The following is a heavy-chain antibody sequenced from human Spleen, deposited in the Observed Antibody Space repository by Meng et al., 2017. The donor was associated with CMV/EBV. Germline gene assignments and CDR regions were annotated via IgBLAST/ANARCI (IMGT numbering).Heavy chain of an antibody. CDR3: ASGGGYYDSSGALDY. V-gene: IGHV3-21*01. J-gene: IGHJ4*02. CDR2: ISSSSSYI. CDR1: GFTFSSYS. D-gene: IGHD3-22*01. Sequence: EVQLVESGGGLVKRGGSLRLSCAASGFTFSSYSMNWVRQAPGKGLEWVSSISSSSSYIYYADSVKGRFTISRDNAKNSLYLQMNSLRAEDTAVYYCASGGGYYDSSGALDYWGQGTLVTVSA.